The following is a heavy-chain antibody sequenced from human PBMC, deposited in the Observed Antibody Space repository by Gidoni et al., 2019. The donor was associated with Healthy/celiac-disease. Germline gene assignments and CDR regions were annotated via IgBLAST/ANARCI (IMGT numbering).Heavy chain of an antibody. J-gene: IGHJ4*02. V-gene: IGHV3-48*03. CDR1: GFTFSSYE. Sequence: EVQLVASVGGLVQPGGSLRLSCAASGFTFSSYEMNWVRQAPGKGLEWVSYISSSGSTIYYADSVKGRFTISRDNAKNSLYLQMNSLRAEDTAVYYCARVRTRARGDDYWGQGTLVTVSS. CDR2: ISSSGSTI. CDR3: ARVRTRARGDDY.